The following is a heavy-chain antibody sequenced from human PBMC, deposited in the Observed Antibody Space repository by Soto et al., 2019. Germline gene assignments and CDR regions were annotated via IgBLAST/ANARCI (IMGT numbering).Heavy chain of an antibody. CDR3: ATFKVGY. Sequence: EVQLVESGGGLVKPGGSLRLSCAASGFTLSNAWMTWVRQAPGKGLEWVGRIKSKSEAGTTDYAAPVKGRFTISRDDSKNTLYLQMNSLKTEDTAVYYCATFKVGYWGQVTLVTVSS. J-gene: IGHJ4*02. CDR1: GFTLSNAW. V-gene: IGHV3-15*01. CDR2: IKSKSEAGTT.